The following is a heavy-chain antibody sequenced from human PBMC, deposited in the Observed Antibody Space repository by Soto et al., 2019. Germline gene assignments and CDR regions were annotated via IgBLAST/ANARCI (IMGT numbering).Heavy chain of an antibody. CDR2: IYYSGST. D-gene: IGHD3-22*01. CDR3: ARRLYYDSSGFEGGGMDV. CDR1: GGSISSSSYY. V-gene: IGHV4-39*01. J-gene: IGHJ6*02. Sequence: QLQLQESGPGLVKPSETLSLTCTVSGGSISSSSYYWGWIRQPPGKGLEWIGSIYYSGSTYYNPYLKRRVTIAVDTSKNQFCLKLSSVTAADTAVYYCARRLYYDSSGFEGGGMDVWGQGTTVTVSS.